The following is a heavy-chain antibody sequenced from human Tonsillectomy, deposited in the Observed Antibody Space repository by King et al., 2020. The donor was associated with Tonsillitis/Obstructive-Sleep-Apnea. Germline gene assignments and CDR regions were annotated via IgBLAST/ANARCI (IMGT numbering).Heavy chain of an antibody. CDR2: IYYDGTT. D-gene: IGHD4-11*01. J-gene: IGHJ6*03. Sequence: QLQESGPGLVKPSETLSLTCTVSGGSTGSSSYYWGWIRQSPGKGLEWIGSIYYDGTTYYNPSLKSRVTISVDTSKNQFSLRLTSVTAADTAVYYCERHVDYTKSYYYCMAVWGKGTTVTVSS. V-gene: IGHV4-39*01. CDR3: ERHVDYTKSYYYCMAV. CDR1: GGSTGSSSYY.